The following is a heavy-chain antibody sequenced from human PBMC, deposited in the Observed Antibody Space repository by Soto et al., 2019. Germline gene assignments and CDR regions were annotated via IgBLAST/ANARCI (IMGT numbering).Heavy chain of an antibody. CDR1: GGSISSGGYY. V-gene: IGHV4-61*08. CDR3: ARDLWGYCGADCYPLDV. J-gene: IGHJ6*02. Sequence: PSETLSLTCSVSGGSISSGGYYRSWIRQHPGKGLEWIGYIYNSGSTIYNPSLKSRVTISVDTSKNQFSLKLNSVTAADTAVYYCARDLWGYCGADCYPLDVWGQGTTVTVSS. D-gene: IGHD2-21*02. CDR2: IYNSGST.